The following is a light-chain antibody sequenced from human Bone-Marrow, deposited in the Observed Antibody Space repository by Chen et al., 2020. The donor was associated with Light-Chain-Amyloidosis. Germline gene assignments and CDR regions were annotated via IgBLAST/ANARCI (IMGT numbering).Light chain of an antibody. CDR3: QSYDSTNRV. Sequence: NFMLTQPHSVSESPGKTVIISCTRSGGSIASNYVQWYQQRPGSAPTTVIYEDNQRPSGVPDRFSGSIDSSSNSASLTISGLKTEDEADDYCQSYDSTNRVFGGGTKLTVL. CDR1: GGSIASNY. J-gene: IGLJ3*02. V-gene: IGLV6-57*03. CDR2: EDN.